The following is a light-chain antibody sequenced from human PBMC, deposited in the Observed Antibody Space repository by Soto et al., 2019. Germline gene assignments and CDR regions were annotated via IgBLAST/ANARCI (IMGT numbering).Light chain of an antibody. CDR3: QQYNSYSSL. Sequence: DIQMTQSPSTLSASVGDRVTITCRASQSISSWLAWYQQKPGKAPKLLIYDASSLESGVPSRFSGSGSGTEFTLTISSLQPDDFATYYCQQYNSYSSLFGKGTQVEIX. V-gene: IGKV1-5*01. CDR2: DAS. CDR1: QSISSW. J-gene: IGKJ1*01.